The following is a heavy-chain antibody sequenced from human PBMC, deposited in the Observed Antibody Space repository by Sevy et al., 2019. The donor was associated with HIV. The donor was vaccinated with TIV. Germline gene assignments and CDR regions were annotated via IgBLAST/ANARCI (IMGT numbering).Heavy chain of an antibody. V-gene: IGHV3-66*01. CDR3: ARDRYYDASGYYYYYYGMDV. D-gene: IGHD3-22*01. CDR2: IDSDGSA. CDR1: GFTVSDNY. J-gene: IGHJ6*02. Sequence: GGSLRLSCAASGFTVSDNYMAWVRLAPGKGLEWVSLIDSDGSAYYADSEKGRFTISRDNVKNTPYLQINALRAEDTGLYFCARDRYYDASGYYYYYYGMDVWGQGTTVTVSS.